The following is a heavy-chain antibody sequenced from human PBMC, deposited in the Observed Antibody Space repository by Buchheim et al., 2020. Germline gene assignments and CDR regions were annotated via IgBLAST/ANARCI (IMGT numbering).Heavy chain of an antibody. CDR1: GFTFSSYA. V-gene: IGHV3-30-3*01. CDR3: ARDLHPIAIFGVVYYYYGMDV. CDR2: ISYDGSNK. Sequence: QVQLVESGGGVVQPGRSLRLSCAASGFTFSSYAMHWVRQAPGKGLEWVAVISYDGSNKYYADSVKGRLTISRDNSKNTLYLQMNSLRAEDTAVYYCARDLHPIAIFGVVYYYYGMDVWGQGTT. D-gene: IGHD3-3*01. J-gene: IGHJ6*02.